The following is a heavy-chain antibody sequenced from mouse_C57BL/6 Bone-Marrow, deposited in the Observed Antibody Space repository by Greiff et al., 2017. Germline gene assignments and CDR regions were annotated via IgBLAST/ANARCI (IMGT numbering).Heavy chain of an antibody. CDR2: IYPSDSET. D-gene: IGHD2-4*01. Sequence: QVQLQQPGAELVRPGSSVKLSCKASGYTFTSYWMDWVKQRPGQGLEWIGNIYPSDSETHYNQKFKDKATLTVDKSSSTAYMQLSSLTSEDSAVYYCARRDGDYEEWLAYWGQGTLVTVSA. CDR3: ARRDGDYEEWLAY. CDR1: GYTFTSYW. J-gene: IGHJ3*01. V-gene: IGHV1-61*01.